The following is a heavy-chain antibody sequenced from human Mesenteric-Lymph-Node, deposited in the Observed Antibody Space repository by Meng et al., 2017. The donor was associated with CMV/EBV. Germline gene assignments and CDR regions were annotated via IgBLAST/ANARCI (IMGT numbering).Heavy chain of an antibody. CDR3: ARDARAEDFDY. V-gene: IGHV1-69*10. CDR1: GGTFSSYA. Sequence: SVKVSCKASGGTFSSYAISWVRQAPGQGLEWMGGIIPILGIANYAQKFQGRVTMTRDTSTSTVYMELSSLRSEDTAVYYCARDARAEDFDYWGQGTLVTVSS. CDR2: IIPILGIA. J-gene: IGHJ4*02.